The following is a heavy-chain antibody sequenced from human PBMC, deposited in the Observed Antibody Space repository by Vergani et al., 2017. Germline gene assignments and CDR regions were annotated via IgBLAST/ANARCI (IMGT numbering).Heavy chain of an antibody. CDR1: GFTFDDYA. J-gene: IGHJ6*02. D-gene: IGHD4-17*01. CDR3: AKDNGDYFYYGMDV. V-gene: IGHV3-9*01. CDR2: ISWNSGSI. Sequence: EVQLVESGGGLVQPGRSLRLSCAASGFTFDDYAMHWVRQAPGKGLEWVSGISWNSGSIGYADSVRGLFTISRDNAKNSLFLQMNSLRAEDTAFYYCAKDNGDYFYYGMDVWGQGTTVTVSS.